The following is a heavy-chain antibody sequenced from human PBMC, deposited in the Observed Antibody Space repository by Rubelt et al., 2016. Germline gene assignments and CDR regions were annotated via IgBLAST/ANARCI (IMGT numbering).Heavy chain of an antibody. J-gene: IGHJ4*02. CDR2: INHSGST. CDR1: GGSFSGYY. CDR3: ARDSSHLGY. D-gene: IGHD6-13*01. Sequence: QVQPQQWGAGLLKPSETLSLTCAVYGGSFSGYYWSWIRQPPGKGLEWIGEINHSGSTNSNPSLKSRVTISVDTSKNQFARKLRSVTAADTAVYYCARDSSHLGYWGQGTLVTVSS. V-gene: IGHV4-34*01.